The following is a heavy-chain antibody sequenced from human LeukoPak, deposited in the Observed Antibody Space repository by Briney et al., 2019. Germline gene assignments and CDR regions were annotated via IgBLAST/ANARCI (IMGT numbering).Heavy chain of an antibody. D-gene: IGHD3-22*01. J-gene: IGHJ3*02. CDR3: ARTYYYDSSGYYFLDAFDI. CDR1: GFTVSSNY. CDR2: IYSGGST. Sequence: GGSLRLSCAASGFTVSSNYMSWVRQAPGKGLEWVLVIYSGGSTYYADSVKGRFTISRDNSKNTLYLQMNSLRAEDTAVYYCARTYYYDSSGYYFLDAFDIWGQGTMVTVSS. V-gene: IGHV3-66*01.